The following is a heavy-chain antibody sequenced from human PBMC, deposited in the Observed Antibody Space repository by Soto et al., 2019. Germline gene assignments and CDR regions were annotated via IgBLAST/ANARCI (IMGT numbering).Heavy chain of an antibody. CDR3: AARTGDDTSYSYMDV. V-gene: IGHV1-58*02. CDR2: IVVGSGNT. D-gene: IGHD3-9*01. CDR1: GFTFTNSA. Sequence: QMQLVQSGPEVKKPGTSVKVSCKASGFTFTNSAIQWVRQARGQRLEWIGWIVVGSGNTNYAQKCQERLTITRDMSTSTAYMELSSLRSEDTAIYYCAARTGDDTSYSYMDVWGKGTTVTVSS. J-gene: IGHJ6*03.